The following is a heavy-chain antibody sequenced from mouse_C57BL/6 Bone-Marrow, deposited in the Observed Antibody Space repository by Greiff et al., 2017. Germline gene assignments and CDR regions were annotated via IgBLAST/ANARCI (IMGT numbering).Heavy chain of an antibody. Sequence: VQLQQPGAELVRPGTSVKLSCKASGYTFTSYWMHWVKQRPGQGLEWIGVIDPSDSYTNYNQKFKGKATLTVDTSSSTAYMQLSSLTSEDSAVYYCAGTEDDWGQGTTLTVSS. D-gene: IGHD3-3*01. V-gene: IGHV1-59*01. CDR2: IDPSDSYT. J-gene: IGHJ2*01. CDR3: AGTEDD. CDR1: GYTFTSYW.